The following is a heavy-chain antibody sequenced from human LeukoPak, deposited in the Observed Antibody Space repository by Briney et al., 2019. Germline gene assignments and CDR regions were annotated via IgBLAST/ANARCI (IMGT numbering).Heavy chain of an antibody. CDR1: GGSFSGYY. CDR3: ARAKTYYDFWSGYFWFDP. Sequence: SETLSLTCAVYGGSFSGYYWSWIRQPPGKGLEWIGEINHSGSTNYNPSLKSRVTISVDTSKNQFSLKLSSVTAADTAVYYCARAKTYYDFWSGYFWFDPWGQGTLVTVSS. D-gene: IGHD3-3*01. CDR2: INHSGST. J-gene: IGHJ5*02. V-gene: IGHV4-34*01.